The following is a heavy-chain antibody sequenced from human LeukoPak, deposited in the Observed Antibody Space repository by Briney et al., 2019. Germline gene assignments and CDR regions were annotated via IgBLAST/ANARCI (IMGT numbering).Heavy chain of an antibody. Sequence: GGSLRLSCAASGFTFSSYAMSWVRQAPEKGLEWVSAISGSGGSTYYADSVKGRFTISRDNSKNTLYLQMNSLRAEDTAVYYCAKDRPHWNDLYYFGYWGQGTLVTVSS. V-gene: IGHV3-23*01. CDR2: ISGSGGST. J-gene: IGHJ4*02. D-gene: IGHD1-1*01. CDR3: AKDRPHWNDLYYFGY. CDR1: GFTFSSYA.